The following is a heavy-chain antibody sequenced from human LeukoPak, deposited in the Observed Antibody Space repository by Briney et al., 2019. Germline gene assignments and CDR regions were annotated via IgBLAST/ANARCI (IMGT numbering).Heavy chain of an antibody. CDR2: IYFSGSS. CDR1: GGSINSGSFY. V-gene: IGHV4-39*07. J-gene: IGHJ6*03. CDR3: ARGSYYYYYMDV. Sequence: PSGTLSLTCTVSVDPTVSGGSINSGSFYWGWVRQPPGRGLEWVGGIYFSGSSYYNPSLKSRVTISVDTSKSQFSLKMRSVTAADTAVYYCARGSYYYYYMDVWGKGTTVSVSS. D-gene: IGHD3-10*01.